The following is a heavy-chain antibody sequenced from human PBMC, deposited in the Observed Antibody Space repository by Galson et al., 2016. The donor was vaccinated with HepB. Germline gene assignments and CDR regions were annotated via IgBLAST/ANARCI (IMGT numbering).Heavy chain of an antibody. CDR1: GFTFSNYA. V-gene: IGHV3-23*01. CDR3: AKDSIIQLPIQSHYCYYGMDV. CDR2: ISSSGANT. D-gene: IGHD2-2*01. J-gene: IGHJ6*02. Sequence: SLRLSCAASGFTFSNYAMSWVRQAPGKGLEWVSSISSSGANTKYADSVKGRFTISRDNSRSTLYLQMHSLRAEDTAVYYCAKDSIIQLPIQSHYCYYGMDVWGQGTTVTVSS.